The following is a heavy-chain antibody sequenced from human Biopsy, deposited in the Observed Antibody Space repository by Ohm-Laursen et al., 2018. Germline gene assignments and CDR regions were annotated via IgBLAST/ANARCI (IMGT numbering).Heavy chain of an antibody. CDR2: ISASSSYI. Sequence: SLRLSCAASGVTLSGYSMNWVRQAPGKGLEWVSSISASSSYIYYADSVKGRFTVSKENGKNSLYLQMNSLRAEDTAVYYCAKDHCSGGTCYSDGPVFDFWGQGTLVTVSS. CDR1: GVTLSGYS. D-gene: IGHD2-15*01. V-gene: IGHV3-21*04. CDR3: AKDHCSGGTCYSDGPVFDF. J-gene: IGHJ4*02.